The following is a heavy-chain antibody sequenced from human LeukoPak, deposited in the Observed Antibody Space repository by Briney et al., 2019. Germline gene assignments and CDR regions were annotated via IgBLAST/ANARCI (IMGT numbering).Heavy chain of an antibody. CDR3: AKAPGYYYEI. V-gene: IGHV3-30*04. CDR1: GFTFSSYT. Sequence: GGSLRLSCAASGFTFSSYTMHWVRQAPGKGLEWVAVISYDGTDKYYADSVKGRFTISRDNSKNTLYLQINSLRAEDTAVYYCAKAPGYYYEIWGQRTMVTVSS. D-gene: IGHD3-10*01. J-gene: IGHJ3*02. CDR2: ISYDGTDK.